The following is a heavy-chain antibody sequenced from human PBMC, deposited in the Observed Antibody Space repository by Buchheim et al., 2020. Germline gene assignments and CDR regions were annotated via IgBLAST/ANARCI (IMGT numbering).Heavy chain of an antibody. CDR3: ARDGRYSSSSDYYYGIDV. Sequence: QVQLVESGGGVVQPGRSLRLSCAASGFTFSSYGMHWVRQAPGKGLEWVAVIWYDGSNKYYADSVKGRFTISRDNSKNTLYLQMNSLRAEDTAVYYCARDGRYSSSSDYYYGIDVWGQGTT. CDR1: GFTFSSYG. V-gene: IGHV3-33*01. J-gene: IGHJ6*02. CDR2: IWYDGSNK. D-gene: IGHD6-6*01.